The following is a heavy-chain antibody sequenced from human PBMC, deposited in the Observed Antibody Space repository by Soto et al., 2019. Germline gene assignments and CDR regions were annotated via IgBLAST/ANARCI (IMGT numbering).Heavy chain of an antibody. CDR2: INAGNGNT. D-gene: IGHD3-16*02. V-gene: IGHV1-3*05. CDR1: GYTFTSYA. Sequence: QVQLVQSGAEEKKPGASVKVSCKASGYTFTSYAMHWVRQAPGQRLEWMGWINAGNGNTKYSQKFQGRVTITRDTSASTAYMELSSLRSEDTAVYYCARSITDYDYVWGSYRQNWFDPWGQGTLVTVSS. J-gene: IGHJ5*02. CDR3: ARSITDYDYVWGSYRQNWFDP.